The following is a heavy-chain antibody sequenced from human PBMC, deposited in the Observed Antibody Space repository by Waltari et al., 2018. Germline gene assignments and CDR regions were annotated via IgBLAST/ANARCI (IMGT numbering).Heavy chain of an antibody. V-gene: IGHV4-4*07. Sequence: QVQLQESGPGLVKPSETLSLTCTVSGGSISSYYWSWIRQPAGKGLEWIGRIYTRGSTNYNPSLKSRVTMSVDTSKNQFSLKLSSVTAADTAVYYCARDRIAAADSWFDPWGQGTLVTVSS. CDR3: ARDRIAAADSWFDP. J-gene: IGHJ5*02. D-gene: IGHD6-13*01. CDR1: GGSISSYY. CDR2: IYTRGST.